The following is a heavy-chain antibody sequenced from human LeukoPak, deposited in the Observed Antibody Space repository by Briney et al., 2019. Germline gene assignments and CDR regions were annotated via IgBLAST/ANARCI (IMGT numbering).Heavy chain of an antibody. D-gene: IGHD2-15*01. CDR3: ASDCSGGSLRY. Sequence: PGGSLRLSCAASGFSFSSYSMNWVRQAPGKGLEWISYISGGSSTIFYADSVKGRFTISRDNAKNSLYLQMNSLRAEDTAVYYCASDCSGGSLRYWGQGTLVTVSS. V-gene: IGHV3-48*01. CDR2: ISGGSSTI. CDR1: GFSFSSYS. J-gene: IGHJ4*02.